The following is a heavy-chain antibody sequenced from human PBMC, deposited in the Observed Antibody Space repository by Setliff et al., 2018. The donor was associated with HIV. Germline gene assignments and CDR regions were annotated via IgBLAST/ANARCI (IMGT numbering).Heavy chain of an antibody. V-gene: IGHV4-39*01. J-gene: IGHJ4*02. CDR2: IYFNGKT. CDR1: GFTFSSYNMN. CDR3: ARHVIGVVMLYSWDAFDY. Sequence: LRLSCAASGFTFSSYNMNWVRQAPGKGLEWIGSIYFNGKTYNNPSLKSRVIMSVDRSRSQLSLKVNSVTAADTATYYCARHVIGVVMLYSWDAFDYWGRGTLVTVSS. D-gene: IGHD3-16*01.